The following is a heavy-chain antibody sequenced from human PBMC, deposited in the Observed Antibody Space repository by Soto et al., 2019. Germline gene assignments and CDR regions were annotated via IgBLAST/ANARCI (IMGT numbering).Heavy chain of an antibody. V-gene: IGHV3-23*01. J-gene: IGHJ4*02. CDR3: AKDLLFVYYDSSGTFDS. Sequence: EVQLLESGGGLVQPGGSLRLSCAASGFTFSSYAMTWVRQAPGKGLEWVSAISGSGGSTYYADSVKGRFTISRDNSKNTLYLQMNSLRAEDTAVYYCAKDLLFVYYDSSGTFDSWGQGTLVTVSS. CDR2: ISGSGGST. D-gene: IGHD3-22*01. CDR1: GFTFSSYA.